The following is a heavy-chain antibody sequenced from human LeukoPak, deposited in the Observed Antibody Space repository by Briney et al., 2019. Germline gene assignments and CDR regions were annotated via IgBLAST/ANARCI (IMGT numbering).Heavy chain of an antibody. D-gene: IGHD2-2*01. CDR2: IYYSGST. J-gene: IGHJ4*02. CDR1: GASISTSAYY. Sequence: SETLSLTCTVSGASISTSAYYWGWIRQPPGKGLEWIGSIYYSGSTYYNPSLKSRVTISVDTSKNQFSLKLSSVTAADTAVYYCARSETGWDCSSTSCRDYFDYWGQGTLVTVSS. V-gene: IGHV4-39*01. CDR3: ARSETGWDCSSTSCRDYFDY.